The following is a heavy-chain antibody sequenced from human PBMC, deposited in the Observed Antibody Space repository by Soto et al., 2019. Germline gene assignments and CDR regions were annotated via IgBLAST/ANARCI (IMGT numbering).Heavy chain of an antibody. CDR2: ISYDGSNK. J-gene: IGHJ6*02. D-gene: IGHD6-19*01. CDR1: GFTFSSYA. V-gene: IGHV3-30-3*01. CDR3: AGAWYSGWYNYYYYGMDV. Sequence: PGGSLRLSCAASGFTFSSYAMHWVRQAPGKGLEWVAVISYDGSNKYYADSVKGRFTISRDNSKNTLYLQMNSLRAEDTAVYYCAGAWYSGWYNYYYYGMDVWGQGTTVTVSS.